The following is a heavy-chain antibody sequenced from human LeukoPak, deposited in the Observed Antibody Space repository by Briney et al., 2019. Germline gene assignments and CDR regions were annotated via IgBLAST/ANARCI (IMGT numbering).Heavy chain of an antibody. CDR3: ATYTQYFGAPGGADY. J-gene: IGHJ4*02. CDR1: RFTFSDYW. Sequence: GGSLRLSLAVPRFTFSDYWMRWFRQAPGKGLEWVAAINKDGSEKQYVDSVKGRFTISRDNAKNSVYLQMTSLGAEDTAVYYCATYTQYFGAPGGADYWGLGTLVTVSS. V-gene: IGHV3-7*01. CDR2: INKDGSEK. D-gene: IGHD2-8*02.